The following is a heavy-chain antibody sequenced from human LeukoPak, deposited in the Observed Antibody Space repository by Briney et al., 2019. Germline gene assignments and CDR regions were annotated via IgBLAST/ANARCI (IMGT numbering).Heavy chain of an antibody. CDR1: GGSISSSSYY. V-gene: IGHV4-39*07. CDR3: ARSVVVITSSLSDAFDI. J-gene: IGHJ3*02. D-gene: IGHD3-22*01. Sequence: SETLSLTCTVSGGSISSSSYYWGWIRQPPGKGLEWIGSIYYSGSTYYNPSLKSRVTISVDTSKNQFSLKLSSVTAADTAVYYCARSVVVITSSLSDAFDIWGQGTMVTVSS. CDR2: IYYSGST.